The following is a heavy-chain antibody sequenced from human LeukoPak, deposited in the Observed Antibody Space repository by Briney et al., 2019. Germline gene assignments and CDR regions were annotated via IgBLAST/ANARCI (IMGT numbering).Heavy chain of an antibody. D-gene: IGHD6-13*01. J-gene: IGHJ4*02. CDR3: AKDQLAAPGH. CDR1: GYTFTSYY. Sequence: ASVKVSCKASGYTFTSYYISWVRHAPGQGLEWMGWIIAYNGNTNYAQKLQGRVTMTTDTSTSTAYMELRSLRSDDTAVYYCAKDQLAAPGHRGQGTLVTVSS. CDR2: IIAYNGNT. V-gene: IGHV1-18*01.